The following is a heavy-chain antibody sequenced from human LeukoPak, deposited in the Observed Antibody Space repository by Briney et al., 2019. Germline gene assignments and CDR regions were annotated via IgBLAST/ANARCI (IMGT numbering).Heavy chain of an antibody. CDR1: GFTLSSYW. Sequence: GGSLRLSCAASGFTLSSYWMSWVRQAPGKGLEWVANIKEDGSEKYYVDSVKGRFTISKDNAQNSVYLHMNSLTAEDTALYYCARDWVAGVPFDAFDIWGQGTMVSVSS. V-gene: IGHV3-7*03. D-gene: IGHD3-10*01. CDR2: IKEDGSEK. CDR3: ARDWVAGVPFDAFDI. J-gene: IGHJ3*02.